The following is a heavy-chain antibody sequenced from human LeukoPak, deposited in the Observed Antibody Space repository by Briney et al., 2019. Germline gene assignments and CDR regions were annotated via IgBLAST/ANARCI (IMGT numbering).Heavy chain of an antibody. CDR3: ARELEVVPSRPQHYFDY. CDR2: IYYSGST. CDR1: GGSISSGDYY. V-gene: IGHV4-30-4*01. Sequence: SETLSLTCTVSGGSISSGDYYWSWIRQPPGKGLEWIGYIYYSGSTYYNPSLKSRVTISVDTSKNQFSLKLSSVTAADTAVYYCARELEVVPSRPQHYFDYWGQGTLVTVSS. J-gene: IGHJ4*02. D-gene: IGHD2-2*01.